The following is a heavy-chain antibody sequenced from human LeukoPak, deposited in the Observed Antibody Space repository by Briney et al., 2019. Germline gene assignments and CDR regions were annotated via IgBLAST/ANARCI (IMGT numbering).Heavy chain of an antibody. CDR1: GDTITSDEYY. Sequence: SETLSLTCSVSGDTITSDEYYWSWIRQVPGKDLEWIAYIYYTGSADYNPSLRSRVSISVDTSKNQFSLKLSSVTAADTAVYYCARRGDYDWFDPWGHGTLVTVSS. CDR2: IYYTGSA. D-gene: IGHD3-16*01. V-gene: IGHV4-31*03. CDR3: ARRGDYDWFDP. J-gene: IGHJ5*02.